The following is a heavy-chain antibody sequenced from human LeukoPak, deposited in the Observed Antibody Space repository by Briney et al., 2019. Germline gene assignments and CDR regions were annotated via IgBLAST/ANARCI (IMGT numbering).Heavy chain of an antibody. CDR1: GYTFTSYG. Sequence: GASVKVSCKASGYTFTSYGVSWVRQAPGQGLEWMGWISAYNGNTNYAQKLQGRVTVTTDTSTSTAYMELRSLRSDDTAVYYCARAKHYDSSGYSENDYWGQGTLVTVSS. V-gene: IGHV1-18*01. CDR3: ARAKHYDSSGYSENDY. D-gene: IGHD3-22*01. J-gene: IGHJ4*02. CDR2: ISAYNGNT.